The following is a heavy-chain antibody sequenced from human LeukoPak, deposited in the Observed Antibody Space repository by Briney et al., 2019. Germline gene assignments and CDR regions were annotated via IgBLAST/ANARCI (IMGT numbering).Heavy chain of an antibody. J-gene: IGHJ5*02. CDR1: GGSFSGYY. CDR3: ARAETTSGADWFDP. CDR2: INHSGST. Sequence: SETLSLTCAVYGGSFSGYYWSWIRQPPGKGLEWIVEINHSGSTNYNPSLKSRVTISVDTSKSQFSLKLSSVTAAETAVYYCARAETTSGADWFDPWGQGTLVTVSS. D-gene: IGHD4-11*01. V-gene: IGHV4-34*01.